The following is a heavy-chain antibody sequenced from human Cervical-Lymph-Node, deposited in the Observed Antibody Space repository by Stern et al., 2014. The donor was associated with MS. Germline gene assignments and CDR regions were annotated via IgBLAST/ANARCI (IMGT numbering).Heavy chain of an antibody. CDR3: ARVAPTVGAAY. V-gene: IGHV1-46*01. D-gene: IGHD1-26*01. Sequence: VQLLESGAEVMQPGASVNVSCKASGYTFTDYSIQWARQVHGQGLEWRGMINPKGGRATYPRKFRGRVTMTRDTSTATVKMELNSLRSEDTAVYYCARVAPTVGAAYWGQGTLVTVSS. J-gene: IGHJ4*02. CDR2: INPKGGRA. CDR1: GYTFTDYS.